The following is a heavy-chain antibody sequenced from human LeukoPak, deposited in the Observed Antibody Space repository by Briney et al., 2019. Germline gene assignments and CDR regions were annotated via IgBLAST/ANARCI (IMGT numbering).Heavy chain of an antibody. Sequence: GASVKVSCKASGYTFTSYGISWVRQAPGQGLEWMGWISAYNGNTNYAQRLQGRVTMTTDTSTSTAYVELRSLRSDDTAVYYCARALGYCSSTSCYDLGFDYWGQGTLVTVSS. D-gene: IGHD2-2*01. J-gene: IGHJ4*02. CDR3: ARALGYCSSTSCYDLGFDY. V-gene: IGHV1-18*01. CDR2: ISAYNGNT. CDR1: GYTFTSYG.